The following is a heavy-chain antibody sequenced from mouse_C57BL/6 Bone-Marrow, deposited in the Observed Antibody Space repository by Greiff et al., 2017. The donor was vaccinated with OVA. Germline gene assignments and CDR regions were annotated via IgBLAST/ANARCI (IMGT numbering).Heavy chain of an antibody. D-gene: IGHD2-4*01. Sequence: QVHVKQPGAELVKPGASVKMSCKASGYTFTSYWITWVKQRPGQGLEWIGDIYPGSGSTNYNEKFKSKATLTVDTSSSTAYMQLSSLTSEDSAVYYCARSEDDYDCWGQGTTLTVSS. CDR1: GYTFTSYW. J-gene: IGHJ2*01. V-gene: IGHV1-55*01. CDR2: IYPGSGST. CDR3: ARSEDDYDC.